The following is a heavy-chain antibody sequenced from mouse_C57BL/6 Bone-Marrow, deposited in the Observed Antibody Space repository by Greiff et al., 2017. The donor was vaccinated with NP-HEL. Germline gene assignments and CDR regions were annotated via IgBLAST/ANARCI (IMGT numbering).Heavy chain of an antibody. J-gene: IGHJ4*01. CDR1: GFTFSSYA. Sequence: EVKLVESGGGLVKPGGSLKLSCAASGFTFSSYAMSWVRQTPEKRLEWVATISDGGSYTYYPDNVKGRFTISRDNAKNNLYLQMSHLKSEDTAMYYCAIDDSLYYYAMDYWGQGTSVTVSS. D-gene: IGHD2-4*01. CDR3: AIDDSLYYYAMDY. CDR2: ISDGGSYT. V-gene: IGHV5-4*01.